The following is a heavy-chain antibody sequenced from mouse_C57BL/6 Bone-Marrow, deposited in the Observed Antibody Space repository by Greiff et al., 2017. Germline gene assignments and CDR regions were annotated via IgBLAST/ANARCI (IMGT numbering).Heavy chain of an antibody. CDR1: GYTFTSYW. Sequence: VQLQQPGAELVRPGTSVKLSCKASGYTFTSYWMHWVKQRPGQGLEWIGVIDPSDSYTNYNQKFKGKATLTVDTSSSTAYMQLSSLTSEDSAVYYCARGLRAWFAYWGQGTLVTVSA. CDR2: IDPSDSYT. D-gene: IGHD2-4*01. J-gene: IGHJ3*01. CDR3: ARGLRAWFAY. V-gene: IGHV1-59*01.